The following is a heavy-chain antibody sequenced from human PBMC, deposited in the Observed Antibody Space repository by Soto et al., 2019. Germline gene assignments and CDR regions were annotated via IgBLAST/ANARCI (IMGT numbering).Heavy chain of an antibody. Sequence: ASVKVSCKASGYTFTTYGISWLRQAPGQGLEWMGWISAYNGNTDYAQKLQGRVTMTTDTSTNTGYMELRSLRSDDTAVYYCARDLPMPTNFFEYWGQGTLVTVSS. V-gene: IGHV1-18*01. J-gene: IGHJ4*02. D-gene: IGHD2-2*01. CDR1: GYTFTTYG. CDR3: ARDLPMPTNFFEY. CDR2: ISAYNGNT.